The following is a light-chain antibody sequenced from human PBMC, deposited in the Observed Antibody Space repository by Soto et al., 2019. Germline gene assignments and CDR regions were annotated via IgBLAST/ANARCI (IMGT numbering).Light chain of an antibody. CDR3: QQYNDWPLM. J-gene: IGKJ1*01. CDR2: AAS. Sequence: EIRMTQAPAPLSLSPGEGATLSCRASQSVSSHLAWYQQKPGQAPRLLIYAASTRATGIPARFRGSGSGTEFTLTIHSLQSEDFAVYYCQQYNDWPLMFGQGTKVDIK. V-gene: IGKV3-15*01. CDR1: QSVSSH.